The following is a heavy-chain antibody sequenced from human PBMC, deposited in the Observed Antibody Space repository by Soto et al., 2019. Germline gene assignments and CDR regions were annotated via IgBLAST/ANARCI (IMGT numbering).Heavy chain of an antibody. D-gene: IGHD6-13*01. V-gene: IGHV3-66*01. CDR3: ARVEAAAGTRYFDY. CDR1: GFTVSSNY. J-gene: IGHJ4*02. Sequence: EVQLVESGGGLVQPGGSLRLSCAASGFTVSSNYMSWVRQAPGKGLEWVSVIYSGGSTYYADSVKGRFTISRDKSKNTLYLQMNSLRAEDTALYYCARVEAAAGTRYFDYWGQGTLVTVSS. CDR2: IYSGGST.